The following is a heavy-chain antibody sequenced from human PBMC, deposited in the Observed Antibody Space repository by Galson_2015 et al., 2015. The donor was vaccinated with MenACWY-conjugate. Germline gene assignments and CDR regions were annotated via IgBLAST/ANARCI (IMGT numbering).Heavy chain of an antibody. D-gene: IGHD3-10*01. CDR1: GFSLSSCG. Sequence: SLRLSCAASGFSLSSCGMHWVREAPGKGLEWLAVIWSNGINNYYADSVRGRFTISRDDSKHSLLLQMNSLRVDDTAVYYCARERGPYEAVDVWGQGTMVTVSS. CDR3: ARERGPYEAVDV. CDR2: IWSNGINN. V-gene: IGHV3-33*01. J-gene: IGHJ3*01.